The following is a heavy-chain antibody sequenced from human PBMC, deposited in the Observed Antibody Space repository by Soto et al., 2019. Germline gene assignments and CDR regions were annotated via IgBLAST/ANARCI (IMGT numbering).Heavy chain of an antibody. V-gene: IGHV3-23*01. D-gene: IGHD3-10*01. CDR3: AKAPTNYGSGSYYYY. J-gene: IGHJ4*02. CDR1: GFTFSSYA. Sequence: EVQLLESGGGLVQPGGSLRLSCAASGFTFSSYAMSWVRQAPGKGLEWVSAISGSGGSTYYADSVKGRFTISRDNSKNTLYLQMNSLRAKDTAVYYCAKAPTNYGSGSYYYYWGQGTLVTVSS. CDR2: ISGSGGST.